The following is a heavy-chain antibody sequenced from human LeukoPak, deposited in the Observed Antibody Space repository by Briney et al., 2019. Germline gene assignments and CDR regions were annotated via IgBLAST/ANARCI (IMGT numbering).Heavy chain of an antibody. CDR1: GFTFSSYA. J-gene: IGHJ5*02. CDR2: ISGTGGST. D-gene: IGHD6-13*01. CDR3: AKRPRIAAAGDGSWFDP. Sequence: GGSLRLSCAASGFTFSSYAMSWVRQAPGKGLEWVSAISGTGGSTYYADSVKGRFTISRDNSKNMLYLQMNSLRAEDTAVYYCAKRPRIAAAGDGSWFDPWSQGTLVTVSS. V-gene: IGHV3-23*01.